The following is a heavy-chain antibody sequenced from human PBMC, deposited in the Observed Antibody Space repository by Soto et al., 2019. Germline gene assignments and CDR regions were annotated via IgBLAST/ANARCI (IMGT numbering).Heavy chain of an antibody. D-gene: IGHD2-2*01. Sequence: EIQLVESGGGLVKPGGSLRLSCAASGFTFSDYIMNWVRQAPGKGLEWLSSISSSSSYIFYADSVKGRFTISRDNAKNSLFLHMNSMRAADTAVYYCASPRGYCISTSGYVAFDIGGQGTMFTFSP. V-gene: IGHV3-21*06. CDR3: ASPRGYCISTSGYVAFDI. CDR1: GFTFSDYI. J-gene: IGHJ3*02. CDR2: ISSSSSYI.